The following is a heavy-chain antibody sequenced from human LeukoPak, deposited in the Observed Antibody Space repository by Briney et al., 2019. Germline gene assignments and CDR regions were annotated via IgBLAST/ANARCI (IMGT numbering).Heavy chain of an antibody. CDR2: IIPILGIA. Sequence: ASVKVSCKASGYIFTSYGISWVRQAPGQGLEWMGRIIPILGIANYAQKFQGRVTITADKSTSTAYMELSSLRSEDTAVYYCAILGSGSQTAEYFQHWGQGTLVTVSS. CDR3: AILGSGSQTAEYFQH. CDR1: GYIFTSYG. D-gene: IGHD3-22*01. J-gene: IGHJ1*01. V-gene: IGHV1-69*04.